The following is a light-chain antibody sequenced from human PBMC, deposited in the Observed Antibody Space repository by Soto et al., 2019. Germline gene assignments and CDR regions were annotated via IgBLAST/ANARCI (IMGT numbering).Light chain of an antibody. V-gene: IGKV1-5*03. J-gene: IGKJ1*01. Sequence: DIQMTQSPSTLSGSVGDRVTITCRASQTISSWLAWYQQKPGKAPKLLIYKASTLKSGVPSRFSGSGYGTEFTLPISILQPDDFATYYCQHYNSYSEAFGQGTKVELK. CDR2: KAS. CDR1: QTISSW. CDR3: QHYNSYSEA.